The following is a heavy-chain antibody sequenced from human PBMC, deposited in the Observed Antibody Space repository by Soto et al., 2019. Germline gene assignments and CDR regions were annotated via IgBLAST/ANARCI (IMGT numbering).Heavy chain of an antibody. CDR3: ARRSVIQYIDY. Sequence: QVQLVESGGGAVQPGRSLRLSCAASGFTFSSFGMYWVRQAPGKGLEWVAVIWYDGSNENYADSVKGRLIISRDNPKNMLYLQMNSLRVEDTAVYYCARRSVIQYIDYWGQGTLVTVSS. V-gene: IGHV3-33*01. CDR2: IWYDGSNE. CDR1: GFTFSSFG. D-gene: IGHD5-18*01. J-gene: IGHJ4*02.